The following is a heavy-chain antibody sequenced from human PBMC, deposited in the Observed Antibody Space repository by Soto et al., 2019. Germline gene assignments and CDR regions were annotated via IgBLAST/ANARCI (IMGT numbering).Heavy chain of an antibody. CDR1: GGTFSSYA. D-gene: IGHD4-17*01. CDR2: IIPIFGTA. V-gene: IGHV1-69*13. Sequence: SVKVSCKASGGTFSSYAISWVRQAPGQGLEWMGGIIPIFGTANYAQKFQGRVTITADESTSTAYMELSSLRSEDTAVYYCARDLEGYYGDYVAIARDVFDIWGQGTMVLVSS. CDR3: ARDLEGYYGDYVAIARDVFDI. J-gene: IGHJ3*02.